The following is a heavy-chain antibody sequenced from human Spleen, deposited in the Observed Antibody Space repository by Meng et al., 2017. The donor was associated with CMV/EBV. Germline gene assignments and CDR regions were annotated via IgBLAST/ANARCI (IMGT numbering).Heavy chain of an antibody. CDR3: ARAKGHPNYFYFYGMDV. V-gene: IGHV3-33*01. CDR2: IYYDGTNE. CDR1: GFVFGSYG. J-gene: IGHJ6*02. Sequence: GGSLRLSCAASGFVFGSYGMHWVRQVPGKGLEWVALIYYDGTNEYYSDAVRGRFTISRDNAKKSLFLQMTSLRAEDTAVYYCARAKGHPNYFYFYGMDVWGQGTTVTVSS.